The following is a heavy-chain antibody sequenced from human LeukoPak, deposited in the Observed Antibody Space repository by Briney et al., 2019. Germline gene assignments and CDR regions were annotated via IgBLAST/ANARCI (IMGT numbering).Heavy chain of an antibody. CDR3: ARDSHYYDSSGFDY. V-gene: IGHV3-30*04. J-gene: IGHJ4*02. CDR1: GFTFSSYA. D-gene: IGHD3-22*01. CDR2: ISYDGSNK. Sequence: GGSLRLSCAASGFTFSSYAMHWVRQAPGKGLEWVAVISYDGSNKYYADSVKGRFTISRDNSKNTLYLQMNSLRAEDTAVYYCARDSHYYDSSGFDYWGQGTLVTVSS.